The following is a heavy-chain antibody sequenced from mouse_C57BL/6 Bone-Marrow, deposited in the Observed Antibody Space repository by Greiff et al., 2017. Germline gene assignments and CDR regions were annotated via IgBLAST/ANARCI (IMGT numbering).Heavy chain of an antibody. CDR1: GFSLTSYG. D-gene: IGHD1-1*01. J-gene: IGHJ4*01. V-gene: IGHV2-2*01. CDR2: RWSGGST. CDR3: ASPYYYGSSYYAMDY. Sequence: VQLQQSGPGLVQPSQSLSITCTVSGFSLTSYGVHWVRQSPGKGLEWLGVRWSGGSTDYNAAFISRLSISKDNSKSQVFFKMNSLQADDTAIYYCASPYYYGSSYYAMDYWGQGTSVTVSS.